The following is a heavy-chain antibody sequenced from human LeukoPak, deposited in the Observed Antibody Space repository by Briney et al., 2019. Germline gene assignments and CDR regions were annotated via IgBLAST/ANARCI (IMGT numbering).Heavy chain of an antibody. D-gene: IGHD3-22*01. CDR2: INHSGST. J-gene: IGHJ3*02. V-gene: IGHV4-34*01. CDR3: ARGASSEIWVAAFDI. CDR1: GGSISSYY. Sequence: SETLSFTCTVSGGSISSYYWSWIRQPPGKGLEWIGEINHSGSTNYNPSLKSRVTISVDTSKNQFSLKLSSVTAADTAVYYCARGASSEIWVAAFDIWGQGTMVTVSS.